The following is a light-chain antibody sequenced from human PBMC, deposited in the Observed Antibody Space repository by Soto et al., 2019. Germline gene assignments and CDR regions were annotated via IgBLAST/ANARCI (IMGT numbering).Light chain of an antibody. CDR2: GAS. J-gene: IGKJ2*01. V-gene: IGKV3-20*01. CDR1: QSVSSSY. CDR3: QQYGSAPPNT. Sequence: EIVLTQSPGTLSLSPGERATLSCRASQSVSSSYLAWYQQKPGQAPRLLIYGASSRATGIPHRFSGSGSGTAFTLTISRLEPEDFAVYYCQQYGSAPPNTFGQGTKLEIK.